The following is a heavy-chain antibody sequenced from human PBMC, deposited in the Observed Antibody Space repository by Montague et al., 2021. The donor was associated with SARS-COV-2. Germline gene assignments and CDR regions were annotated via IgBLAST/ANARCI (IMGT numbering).Heavy chain of an antibody. CDR2: MYYSGST. D-gene: IGHD6-13*01. J-gene: IGHJ4*02. CDR3: ARDFVAAVPDRFDS. V-gene: IGHV4-59*01. Sequence: SETLSLTCIVSGGSTNYYYWSWIRQSPGKGLEWIGYMYYSGSTNYSPSLKSRVTMSIDRSKNQFSLKLRSVTAADTAMYYCARDFVAAVPDRFDSWGQGVLVTVSS. CDR1: GGSTNYYY.